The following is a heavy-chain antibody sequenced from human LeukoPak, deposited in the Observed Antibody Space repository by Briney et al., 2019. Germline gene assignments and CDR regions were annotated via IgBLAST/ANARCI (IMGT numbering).Heavy chain of an antibody. D-gene: IGHD2-21*01. J-gene: IGHJ4*02. Sequence: ASVKVSCKASGYTFTRYDINWVRQATGQGLEWMGWINPNSGGTNYAQKFQGRVTMTRDTSISTAYMELSRLRSDDTAVYYCASRWGFDETGDYWGQGTLVTVSS. CDR3: ASRWGFDETGDY. CDR1: GYTFTRYD. V-gene: IGHV1-2*02. CDR2: INPNSGGT.